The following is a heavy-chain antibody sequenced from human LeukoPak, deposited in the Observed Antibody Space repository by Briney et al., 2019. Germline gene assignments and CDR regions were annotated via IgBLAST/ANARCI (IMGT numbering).Heavy chain of an antibody. D-gene: IGHD3-22*01. J-gene: IGHJ4*02. CDR2: ISAYNGNT. CDR1: GYTFTSYS. CDR3: ARDGYVSGYYYDSSGSRPFDY. V-gene: IGHV1-18*01. Sequence: ASVKVSCKASGYTFTSYSISWVRQAPGQGLEWMGWISAYNGNTNYAQKLQGRVTMTTDTSTSTAYMELRSLRSDDTAVYYCARDGYVSGYYYDSSGSRPFDYWGQGTLVTVSS.